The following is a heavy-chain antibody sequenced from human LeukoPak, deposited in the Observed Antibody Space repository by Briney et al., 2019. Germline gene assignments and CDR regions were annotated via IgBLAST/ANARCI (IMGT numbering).Heavy chain of an antibody. D-gene: IGHD3-22*01. CDR1: GYTFTGYY. J-gene: IGHJ4*02. CDR3: ARDGPPYYYDSSGYYFDY. V-gene: IGHV1-2*02. CDR2: INPNGGGT. Sequence: ASVKVSGKASGYTFTGYYMHWVRQAPGQGLEWMGWINPNGGGTNYAQKFQGRVTMSRDTSISTAYMELSRLRSDDTAVYYCARDGPPYYYDSSGYYFDYWGQGTLVTVSS.